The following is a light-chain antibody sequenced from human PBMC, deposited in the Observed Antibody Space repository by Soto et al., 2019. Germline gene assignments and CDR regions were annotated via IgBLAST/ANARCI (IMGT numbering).Light chain of an antibody. CDR1: SSDVGGYNY. CDR2: EGN. Sequence: QSALTQPPSPSGSPGQSVTISRTGTSSDVGGYNYVSWYQQHPGKAPKLMIYEGNKRPSGVPDRFSGSKSGNTASLTVSGLQAEDEADYYCSSYAGTPFVFGTGTKVTVL. V-gene: IGLV2-8*01. CDR3: SSYAGTPFV. J-gene: IGLJ1*01.